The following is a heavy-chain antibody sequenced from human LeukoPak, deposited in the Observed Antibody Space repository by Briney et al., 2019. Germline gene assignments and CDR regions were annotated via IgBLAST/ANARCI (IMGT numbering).Heavy chain of an antibody. J-gene: IGHJ3*02. CDR3: ARDWSEYSSSYDAFDI. CDR2: IIPIFGTA. CDR1: GGTFSSYA. Sequence: SVKVPCKASGGTFSSYAIIWVRQAPGQGLEWMGGIIPIFGTANYAQKFQGRVTITTDESTSTAYMELSSLRSEDTAVYYCARDWSEYSSSYDAFDIWGQGTMVTASS. V-gene: IGHV1-69*05. D-gene: IGHD6-6*01.